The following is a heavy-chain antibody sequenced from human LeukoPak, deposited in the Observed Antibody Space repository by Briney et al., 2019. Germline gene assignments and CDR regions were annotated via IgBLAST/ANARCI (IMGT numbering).Heavy chain of an antibody. D-gene: IGHD2-2*01. CDR1: GGTFSSYA. CDR2: INTNTGNP. V-gene: IGHV7-4-1*02. CDR3: ARGEIQYQLPNSPEMDV. J-gene: IGHJ6*02. Sequence: ASVKVSCKASGGTFSSYAISWVRQAPGQGLEWMGWINTNTGNPTYAQGFTGRFVFSLDTSVSTAYLQISSLKAEDTAVYYCARGEIQYQLPNSPEMDVWGQGTTVTVSS.